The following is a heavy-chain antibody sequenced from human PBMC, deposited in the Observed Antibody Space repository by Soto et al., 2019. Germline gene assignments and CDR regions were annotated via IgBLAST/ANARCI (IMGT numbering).Heavy chain of an antibody. CDR1: GFTFSDYD. CDR3: SRARGHQWFGVQLF. D-gene: IGHD3-10*01. Sequence: PGGSLRLSCAASGFTFSDYDLQWVRQTAGKNLEWVATIGTADDTYYPDSVKGRFTISRENAKDSFYLQINSLRVGDTAVYYCSRARGHQWFGVQLFWGQGSLVTGSS. J-gene: IGHJ4*02. V-gene: IGHV3-13*04. CDR2: IGTADDT.